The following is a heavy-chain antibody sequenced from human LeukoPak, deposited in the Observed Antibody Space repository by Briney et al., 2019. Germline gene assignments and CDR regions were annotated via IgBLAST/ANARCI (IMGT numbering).Heavy chain of an antibody. D-gene: IGHD5-12*01. Sequence: SETLSLTCTVSGGSISDYYWSWIRQPPGKGLEWIGYIYHTGSTSYNPSLKSRVIMSVETSQNQFSLKVRSVTAADTAVYYCAREDSGYDYSPFYYWGQGILVTVSS. V-gene: IGHV4-59*01. J-gene: IGHJ4*02. CDR2: IYHTGST. CDR1: GGSISDYY. CDR3: AREDSGYDYSPFYY.